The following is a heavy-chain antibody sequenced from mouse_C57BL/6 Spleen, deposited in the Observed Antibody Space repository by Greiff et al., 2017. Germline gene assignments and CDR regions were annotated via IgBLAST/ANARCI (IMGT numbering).Heavy chain of an antibody. V-gene: IGHV10-1*01. J-gene: IGHJ1*03. Sequence: EVMLVESGGGLVQPKGSLKLSCAASGFSFNTYAMTWVRQAPGKGLEWVARIRSKSNNYATYYADSVKDRFTSSRDDSESMLYLQMNNLKTEDTAMYYCVRHNDGYYGWYFDVWGTGTTVTVSS. CDR3: VRHNDGYYGWYFDV. CDR1: GFSFNTYA. D-gene: IGHD2-3*01. CDR2: IRSKSNNYAT.